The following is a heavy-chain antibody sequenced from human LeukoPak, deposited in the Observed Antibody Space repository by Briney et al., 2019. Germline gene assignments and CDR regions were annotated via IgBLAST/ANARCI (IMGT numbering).Heavy chain of an antibody. D-gene: IGHD2-21*01. Sequence: ASVKVSCKASGGTFSSYAISWVRQAPGQGLEWMGWINPNSGGTSSAQKFQGRVTMTRDTSITTVYMEVSWLTSDDTAIYYCARADRLHGGPYLIGPRGQGTLVTVSS. CDR2: INPNSGGT. V-gene: IGHV1-2*02. CDR1: GGTFSSYA. CDR3: ARADRLHGGPYLIGP. J-gene: IGHJ4*02.